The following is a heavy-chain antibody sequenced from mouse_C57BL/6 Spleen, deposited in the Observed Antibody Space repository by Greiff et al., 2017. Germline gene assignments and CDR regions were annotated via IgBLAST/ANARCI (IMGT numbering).Heavy chain of an antibody. CDR2: IYPGDGDT. Sequence: QVQLQQSGPELVKPGASVKISCKASGYAFSSSWMNWVKQRPGKGLEWIGRIYPGDGDTNYNGKFKGKATLTADKSSSTAYMQLSSLTSEDSAVDFCARGGGNGGYFGVWGTGTTVTVST. D-gene: IGHD2-1*01. J-gene: IGHJ1*03. CDR3: ARGGGNGGYFGV. V-gene: IGHV1-82*01. CDR1: GYAFSSSW.